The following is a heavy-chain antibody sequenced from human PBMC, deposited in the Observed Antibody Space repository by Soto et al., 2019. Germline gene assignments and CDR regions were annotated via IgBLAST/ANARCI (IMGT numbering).Heavy chain of an antibody. V-gene: IGHV1-24*01. CDR1: GYTLTELS. D-gene: IGHD2-2*01. CDR3: ATGRVPAAIGFYYYYGMDV. J-gene: IGHJ6*02. Sequence: ASVKVSCKVSGYTLTELSMHWLRQAPGKGLEWMGGFDPEDGETVYSQKFQVRVTMTEDTSTDTAYRQLTILISEYRAGCDLATGRVPAAIGFYYYYGMDVWGQGTTVTASS. CDR2: FDPEDGET.